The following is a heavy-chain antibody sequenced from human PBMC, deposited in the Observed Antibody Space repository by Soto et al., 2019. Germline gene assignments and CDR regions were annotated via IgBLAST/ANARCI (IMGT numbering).Heavy chain of an antibody. D-gene: IGHD3-10*01. CDR1: GGSSNRYG. V-gene: IGHV1-18*04. CDR3: ARETQTDGSGSYRQRGMDV. Sequence: GGSSNRYGISWVRQAPGHGIEWMGWLSAHNGDTTSAQNVQVRVTLTTDTSTSTAYMELRSLTSDDKAVYYCARETQTDGSGSYRQRGMDVWGQGTTVPVSS. CDR2: LSAHNGDT. J-gene: IGHJ6*02.